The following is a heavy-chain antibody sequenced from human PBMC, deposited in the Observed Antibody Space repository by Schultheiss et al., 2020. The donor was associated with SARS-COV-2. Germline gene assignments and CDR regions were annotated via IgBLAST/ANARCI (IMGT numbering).Heavy chain of an antibody. Sequence: GGSLRLSCAASGFTFSSYWMHWVRQAPGKGLEWVSVIYSGGSTYYADSVKGRFTISRDNSKNTLYLQMNSLRAEDTAVYYCARGPTLRKNWFDPWGQGTLVTVSS. D-gene: IGHD2-15*01. J-gene: IGHJ5*02. CDR3: ARGPTLRKNWFDP. CDR1: GFTFSSYW. V-gene: IGHV3-53*01. CDR2: IYSGGST.